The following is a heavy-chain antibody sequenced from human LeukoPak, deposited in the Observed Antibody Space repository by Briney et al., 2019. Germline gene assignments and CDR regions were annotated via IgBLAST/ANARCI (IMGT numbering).Heavy chain of an antibody. J-gene: IGHJ4*02. Sequence: SETLTLTCTVSGVTFSSYDWRWIRQPPGKGLEWIGYIYYSGSTNYNPSLKSRVTISVDTSKNQFSLKLSSVTAADTAVYYCARGAYTYYFDYWGQGTLVTVSS. D-gene: IGHD4-11*01. CDR1: GVTFSSYD. CDR2: IYYSGST. V-gene: IGHV4-59*01. CDR3: ARGAYTYYFDY.